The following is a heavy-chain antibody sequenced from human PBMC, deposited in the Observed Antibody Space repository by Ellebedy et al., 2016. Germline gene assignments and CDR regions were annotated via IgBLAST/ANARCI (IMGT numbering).Heavy chain of an antibody. V-gene: IGHV3-23*01. J-gene: IGHJ4*02. Sequence: GESLKISCAASGFTFSSYAMSWVRQAPGKGLEWVSAISGSGGSTYYADSVKGRFTISRDNSKNTLYLQMNSLRAEDTAVYYCARGRWGTATTDIDYWGQGTLVTVSS. D-gene: IGHD1-26*01. CDR2: ISGSGGST. CDR1: GFTFSSYA. CDR3: ARGRWGTATTDIDY.